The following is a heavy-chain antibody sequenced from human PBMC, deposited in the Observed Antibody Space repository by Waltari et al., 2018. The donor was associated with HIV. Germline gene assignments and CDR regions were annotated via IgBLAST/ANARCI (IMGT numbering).Heavy chain of an antibody. D-gene: IGHD3-16*01. CDR3: ASPKGGWLFAFDV. Sequence: QLVQSGGAVKQTGESLKISCEGSGFTFSNYWIAWVRQMPGNGLEWMGMIWPSDSDTKYSPSFQGHVTISADRSISTAYLQWSSLRASDTAMYYCASPKGGWLFAFDVWGQGTMVTVSS. J-gene: IGHJ3*01. CDR1: GFTFSNYW. V-gene: IGHV5-51*01. CDR2: IWPSDSDT.